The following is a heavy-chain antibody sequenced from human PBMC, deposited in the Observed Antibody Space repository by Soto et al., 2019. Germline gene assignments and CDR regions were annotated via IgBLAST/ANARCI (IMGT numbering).Heavy chain of an antibody. V-gene: IGHV1-18*01. CDR1: GYTFTSYG. D-gene: IGHD1-1*01. CDR3: ARGRYGDY. CDR2: ISAHNGNT. J-gene: IGHJ4*02. Sequence: QVHLVQSGAEVKKPGASVKVSCKASGYTFTSYGITWVRQAPGQGLEGMGWISAHNGNTDYAQKLQGRVIVTRDASTSTAYMALRSLISDVTAVYYCARGRYGDYWGQGALVTVSS.